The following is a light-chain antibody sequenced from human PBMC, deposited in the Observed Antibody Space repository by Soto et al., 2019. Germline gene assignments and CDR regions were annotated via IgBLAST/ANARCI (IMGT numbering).Light chain of an antibody. V-gene: IGLV2-14*01. J-gene: IGLJ3*02. CDR2: EVS. CDR3: SSYTSSSTWV. CDR1: SSDVGGYNY. Sequence: QYALTQPASVSGSPGQSITISCTGTSSDVGGYNYVSWYQQHPGKAPKLLIYEVSNRPSGVSNRFSGSKSGTTASLTSSGLQAEDEADYDCSSYTSSSTWVFGGGTKLTVL.